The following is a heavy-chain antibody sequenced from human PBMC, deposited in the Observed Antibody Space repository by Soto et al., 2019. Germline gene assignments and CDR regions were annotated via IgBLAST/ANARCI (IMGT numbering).Heavy chain of an antibody. Sequence: QVQLVESGGGVVQPGRSLRLSCAASGFTFSSYGMHWVRQAPGKGLEWVAVIWYDGSNKYYADFVKGRFTISRDNSKNTLYLQMNSLRAEDTAVYYCARDRGYGSGFDYWGQGTLVTVSS. CDR3: ARDRGYGSGFDY. J-gene: IGHJ4*02. CDR1: GFTFSSYG. CDR2: IWYDGSNK. D-gene: IGHD3-10*01. V-gene: IGHV3-33*01.